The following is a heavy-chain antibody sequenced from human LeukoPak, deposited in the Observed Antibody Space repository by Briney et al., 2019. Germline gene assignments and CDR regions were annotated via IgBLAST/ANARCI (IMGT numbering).Heavy chain of an antibody. CDR1: GGSISSYY. J-gene: IGHJ4*02. Sequence: SETLSLTCTVSGGSISSYYWSWIRQPPGKGLEWIGYIYYSGSTNYNPSLKSRVTISVDTSKNQFSLKLSSVTAADTAVYYCALSDAGSHNYWGQGTLVTVSS. D-gene: IGHD3-10*01. CDR3: ALSDAGSHNY. V-gene: IGHV4-59*08. CDR2: IYYSGST.